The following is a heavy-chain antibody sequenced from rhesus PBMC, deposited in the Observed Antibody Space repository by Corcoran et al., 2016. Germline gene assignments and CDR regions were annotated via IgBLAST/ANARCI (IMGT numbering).Heavy chain of an antibody. J-gene: IGHJ4*01. Sequence: QVQLQESGPGLVKPSETLSLTCAVSGGSISSSNWWSWIRQPPGKGREWIGYISGRRGSTHYHPSRKRRGTISTDTSKNQVSRKLSSATAADTAVYYCANRDTSRYYFDYWGQGVLVTVSS. CDR3: ANRDTSRYYFDY. CDR1: GGSISSSNW. CDR2: ISGRRGST. V-gene: IGHV4-65*01. D-gene: IGHD2-2*01.